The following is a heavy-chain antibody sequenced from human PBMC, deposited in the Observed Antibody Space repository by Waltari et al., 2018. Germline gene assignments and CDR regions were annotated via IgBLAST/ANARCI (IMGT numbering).Heavy chain of an antibody. J-gene: IGHJ5*02. Sequence: EVQLVESGGALVQPGGSLRLSCAASGFSFSSSWMTWVRQSPGKGLEWVGNIQQNGSEKWSADAVKGRFTISRDNAMNLVYLQMNSLRVEDTAVYYCARDLVATPPWGQGTLVTVSS. D-gene: IGHD2-21*02. V-gene: IGHV3-7*01. CDR3: ARDLVATPP. CDR2: IQQNGSEK. CDR1: GFSFSSSW.